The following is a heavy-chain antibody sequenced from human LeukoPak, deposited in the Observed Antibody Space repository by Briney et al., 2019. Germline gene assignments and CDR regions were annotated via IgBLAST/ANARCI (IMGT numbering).Heavy chain of an antibody. Sequence: GGSLRLSCAASGFTFSSYSMNWVRQAPGKGLEWVSYISSSSRTIYYADSVKGRLTISRDNSKNTLYLQMNSLRAEDTAVYYCAKNLNLVVVPAACPDYWGQGTLVTVSS. D-gene: IGHD2-2*01. CDR1: GFTFSSYS. V-gene: IGHV3-48*01. CDR3: AKNLNLVVVPAACPDY. CDR2: ISSSSRTI. J-gene: IGHJ4*02.